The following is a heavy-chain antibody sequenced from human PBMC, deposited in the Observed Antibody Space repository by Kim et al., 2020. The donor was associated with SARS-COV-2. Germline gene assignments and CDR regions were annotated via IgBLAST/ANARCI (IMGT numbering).Heavy chain of an antibody. V-gene: IGHV3-30*18. J-gene: IGHJ3*01. CDR1: GFTFGSYA. Sequence: GGSLRLSCAASGFTFGSYAMHWVRQAPGKGLEWVAVISCDGSNKYYADSVKGRFTISRDNSKNTLYLQMNSLRAEDTAVYYCAKKGRVGGTTDAFDFWGQGTLVTVSS. CDR2: ISCDGSNK. D-gene: IGHD6-19*01. CDR3: AKKGRVGGTTDAFDF.